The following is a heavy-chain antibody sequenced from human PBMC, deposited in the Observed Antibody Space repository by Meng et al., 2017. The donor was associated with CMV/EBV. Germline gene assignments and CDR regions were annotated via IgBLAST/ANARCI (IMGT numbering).Heavy chain of an antibody. J-gene: IGHJ4*02. D-gene: IGHD6-13*01. CDR1: GWSFRCYY. CDR2: INHSGST. CDR3: ARGGIAAAGPFDY. Sequence: HVTPQRGGPGRLKASGAPSLSCAVYGWSFRCYYWSWIRQPPGKGLEWIGEINHSGSTNYNPSLKSRVTISVDTSKNQCSLKLSSVTAADTAVYYCARGGIAAAGPFDYWGQGTLVTVSS. V-gene: IGHV4-34*01.